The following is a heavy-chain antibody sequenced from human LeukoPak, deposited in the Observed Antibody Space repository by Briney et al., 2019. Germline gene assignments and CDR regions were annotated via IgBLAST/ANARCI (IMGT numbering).Heavy chain of an antibody. CDR1: GYTFSTYW. CDR3: ARGGSGSHYSLDY. V-gene: IGHV3-74*01. Sequence: PGGSLRLSCPASGYTFSTYWMHWVRQAPGKGLVWVSRINSDGSTTSYADSVKAPLAISRDNAKNALYLQMNSLRAEDTAVYYCARGGSGSHYSLDYWGEGWLLTVSS. CDR2: INSDGSTT. D-gene: IGHD1-26*01. J-gene: IGHJ4*02.